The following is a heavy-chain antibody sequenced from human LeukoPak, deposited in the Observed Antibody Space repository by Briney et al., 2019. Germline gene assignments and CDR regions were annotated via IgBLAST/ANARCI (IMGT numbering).Heavy chain of an antibody. CDR3: ARRATYYYDSSGYYDY. D-gene: IGHD3-22*01. CDR2: IKQGGSEK. V-gene: IGHV3-7*01. Sequence: GGSLRLSCAASGFTFSSYWMSWVRQAPGKGLEWVANIKQGGSEKYYVDSVKGRFTISRDNAKNSLYLQMNSLRAEDTAVYYCARRATYYYDSSGYYDYWGQGTLVTVSS. J-gene: IGHJ4*02. CDR1: GFTFSSYW.